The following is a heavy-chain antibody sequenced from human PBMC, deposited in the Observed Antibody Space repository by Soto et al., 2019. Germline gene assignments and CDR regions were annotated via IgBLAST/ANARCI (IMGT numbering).Heavy chain of an antibody. J-gene: IGHJ4*02. CDR3: ARDSPPVDY. CDR1: GYTFSSYG. Sequence: QVQLVQSGAEVKKPGASVKVSCKASGYTFSSYGISWVRQAPGQGLEWMGWISAYNGNTKYAQKIQGRVTMTTDTSTSTAYKELRSLGSDDTAVYYCARDSPPVDYWGQGTLVTVSS. V-gene: IGHV1-18*01. CDR2: ISAYNGNT.